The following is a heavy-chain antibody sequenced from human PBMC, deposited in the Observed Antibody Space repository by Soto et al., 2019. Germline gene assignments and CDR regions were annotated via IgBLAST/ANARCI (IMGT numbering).Heavy chain of an antibody. CDR1: GYTFTNYA. D-gene: IGHD3-3*01. V-gene: IGHV1-3*01. J-gene: IGHJ6*02. CDR2: IHAGNGNT. CDR3: ARGAMTIYCYYDMDV. Sequence: ASVKVSCKASGYTFTNYASHWVRQAPGQRLEWMGWIHAGNGNTKYSQKFQGRVTIIRDTSASTAYMELSSLRSEDTAVYYCARGAMTIYCYYDMDVWGQGTTVTVSS.